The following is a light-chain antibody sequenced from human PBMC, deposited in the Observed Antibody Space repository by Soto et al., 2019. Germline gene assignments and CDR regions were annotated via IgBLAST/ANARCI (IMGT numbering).Light chain of an antibody. CDR3: QKYDSAPWT. CDR2: SAS. V-gene: IGKV1-27*01. J-gene: IGKJ1*01. CDR1: QGIRPY. Sequence: IPMTQSPSSLSASVGDRVTITCRASQGIRPYLAWYQQKPGKVPKLLIFSASTLQSGVPPRFSGSGSGTDFTLTISSLQPEDVASYYCQKYDSAPWTFGQGTKVE.